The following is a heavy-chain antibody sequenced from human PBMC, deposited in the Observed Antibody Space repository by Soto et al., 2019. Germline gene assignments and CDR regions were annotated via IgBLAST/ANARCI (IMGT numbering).Heavy chain of an antibody. J-gene: IGHJ6*03. D-gene: IGHD6-19*01. CDR1: GFSLSNGKVG. V-gene: IGHV2-26*01. CDR3: ARILFGRSVAGGYFYMDV. CDR2: IFSNDEK. Sequence: SGPTLVNPTETLTLTCTVSGFSLSNGKVGVSWIRQPPGKALEWLAHIFSNDEKSYRTSLKSRLTISEDTSKSQVVLAMTNVDPVDTATYYCARILFGRSVAGGYFYMDVWGKGTTVTVSS.